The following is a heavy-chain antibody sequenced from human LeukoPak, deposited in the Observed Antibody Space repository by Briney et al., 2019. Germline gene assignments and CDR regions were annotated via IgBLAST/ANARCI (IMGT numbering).Heavy chain of an antibody. CDR3: ARICCPASATWYPDDY. J-gene: IGHJ4*02. D-gene: IGHD6-13*01. V-gene: IGHV1-18*01. CDR2: ISGYNGLP. Sequence: ASVKVSCKASGYTFTSYGISWVRRAPVHGLEWMGWISGYNGLPEYAQKFQGRVPAPTAASTTTAYMEVRSLTSDDTAVYYCARICCPASATWYPDDYWGQGTLVTVSS. CDR1: GYTFTSYG.